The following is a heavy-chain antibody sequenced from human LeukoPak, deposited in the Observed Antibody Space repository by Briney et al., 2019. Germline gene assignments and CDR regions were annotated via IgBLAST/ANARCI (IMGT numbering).Heavy chain of an antibody. D-gene: IGHD3-9*01. CDR3: ARQRGSGRYFDWIDY. CDR2: IYPGDSDT. CDR1: GYSFTSYW. J-gene: IGHJ4*02. Sequence: GESLKISCKGSGYSFTSYWIGWVRQMPGKGLEWMGIIYPGDSDTRYSPSFQGQVTISADKSISTAYLQWTSLKASDTAMYYCARQRGSGRYFDWIDYWGQGTLVSVSS. V-gene: IGHV5-51*01.